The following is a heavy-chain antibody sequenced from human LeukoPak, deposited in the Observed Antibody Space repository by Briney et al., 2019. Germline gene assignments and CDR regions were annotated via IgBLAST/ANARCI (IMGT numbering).Heavy chain of an antibody. J-gene: IGHJ4*02. D-gene: IGHD3-10*01. V-gene: IGHV1-18*01. CDR1: GGTFSSYA. CDR2: ISAYNGNT. Sequence: ASVKVSCKASGGTFSSYAISWVRQAPGQGLEWMGWISAYNGNTNYAQKLQGRVTMTTDTSTSTAYMELRSLRSDDTAVYYCARNPVLLHAPTFPNYFDYWGQGTLVTVSS. CDR3: ARNPVLLHAPTFPNYFDY.